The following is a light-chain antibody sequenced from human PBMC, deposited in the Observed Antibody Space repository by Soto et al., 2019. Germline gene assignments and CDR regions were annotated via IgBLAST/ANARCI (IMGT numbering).Light chain of an antibody. CDR2: DVS. Sequence: QSVLTQPASVSGSPGQSITISCTGSSSDIGGTNYVSWYQQHPGKAPKLLIYDVSDRPSGVSDRFYGSKSGNTASLTISGLQAEDEADYYCNSYSGASPLYVFGSGTKLTVL. CDR1: SSDIGGTNY. J-gene: IGLJ1*01. CDR3: NSYSGASPLYV. V-gene: IGLV2-14*03.